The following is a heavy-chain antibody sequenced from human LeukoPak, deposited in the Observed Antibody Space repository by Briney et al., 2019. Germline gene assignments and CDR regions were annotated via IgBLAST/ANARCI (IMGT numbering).Heavy chain of an antibody. CDR2: IYYSGST. CDR1: GYSISSGYY. J-gene: IGHJ4*02. D-gene: IGHD3-22*01. Sequence: PSETLSLTCAVSGYSISSGYYWSWIRQPPGKGLEWIGYIYYSGSTNYNPSLKSRVTTSVDTSKNQFSLKLSSVTAADTAVYYCARERLGYYDRSGLDYWGQGTLVTVSS. CDR3: ARERLGYYDRSGLDY. V-gene: IGHV4-61*01.